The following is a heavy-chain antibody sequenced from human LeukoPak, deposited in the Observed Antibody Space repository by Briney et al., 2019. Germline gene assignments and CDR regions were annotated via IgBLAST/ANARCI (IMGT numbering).Heavy chain of an antibody. Sequence: PGGSLRLSCAASGFTFSDYYMSWIRQAPGKGLEWVSYISSSGSTIYYADSVKGRFTISRDNAKNSLYLQMNSLRAEDTAVYYCARDKRASTVTTGGGYYYYGMDVWGQGTTVTVFS. CDR3: ARDKRASTVTTGGGYYYYGMDV. CDR2: ISSSGSTI. D-gene: IGHD4-11*01. J-gene: IGHJ6*02. V-gene: IGHV3-11*01. CDR1: GFTFSDYY.